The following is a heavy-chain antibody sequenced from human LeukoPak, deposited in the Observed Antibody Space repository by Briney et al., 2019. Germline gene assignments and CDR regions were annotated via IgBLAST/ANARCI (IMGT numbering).Heavy chain of an antibody. CDR1: GGSISSSSYY. Sequence: SETLSLTCTVYGGSISSSSYYWGWIRQPPGKGLEWIGSIYYSGSTYYNPSLKSRVTISVDTSKNQFSLKLSSVTAADTAVYYCARVPQLTVTPPGPFYWGQGTLVTVSS. CDR3: ARVPQLTVTPPGPFY. D-gene: IGHD4-17*01. V-gene: IGHV4-39*07. CDR2: IYYSGST. J-gene: IGHJ4*02.